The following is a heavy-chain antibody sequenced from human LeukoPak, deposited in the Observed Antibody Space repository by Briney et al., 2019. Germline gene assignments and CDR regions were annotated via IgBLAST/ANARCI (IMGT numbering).Heavy chain of an antibody. D-gene: IGHD6-13*01. Sequence: GGSLRLSCAASGFTFSSYGMHWVRQAPGKGLEWVAVIWYDGSNKYYADSVKGRFTISRDNSKNTLYLQMNSLRAEDTAVYYCARERREVWQGVWKDYWGQGTLVTVSS. CDR3: ARERREVWQGVWKDY. J-gene: IGHJ4*02. CDR2: IWYDGSNK. CDR1: GFTFSSYG. V-gene: IGHV3-33*01.